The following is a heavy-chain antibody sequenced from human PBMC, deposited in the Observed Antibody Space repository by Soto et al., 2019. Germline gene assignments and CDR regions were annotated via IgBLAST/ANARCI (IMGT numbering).Heavy chain of an antibody. CDR2: ISYDGSNK. D-gene: IGHD3-10*01. CDR3: AKDNRVLWFGELFSEYFQH. CDR1: GFTFSSYG. V-gene: IGHV3-30*18. Sequence: GGSLRLSCAASGFTFSSYGMHWVRQAPGRGLEWVAVISYDGSNKYYADSVKGRFTISRDNSKNTLYLQMNSLRAEDTAVYYCAKDNRVLWFGELFSEYFQHWGQGTLVTVSS. J-gene: IGHJ1*01.